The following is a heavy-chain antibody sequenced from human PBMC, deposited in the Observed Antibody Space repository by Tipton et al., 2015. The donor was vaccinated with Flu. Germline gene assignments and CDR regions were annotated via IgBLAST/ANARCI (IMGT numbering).Heavy chain of an antibody. CDR1: GYTFTSYG. Sequence: QMQLVQSGAEVKKPGASAKVSCKASGYTFTSYGISWVRQAPGQGLEWMGWISAYNGNTNYAQKLQGRVTMTTDTSTSTAYMELSSLRSDDTSFYYCARDGPAAIYSYYFYGRDVWGQGTAVTVSS. J-gene: IGHJ6*02. V-gene: IGHV1-18*01. D-gene: IGHD2-2*01. CDR3: ARDGPAAIYSYYFYGRDV. CDR2: ISAYNGNT.